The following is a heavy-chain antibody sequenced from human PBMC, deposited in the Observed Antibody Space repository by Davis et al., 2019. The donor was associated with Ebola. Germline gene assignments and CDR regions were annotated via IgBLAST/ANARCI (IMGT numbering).Heavy chain of an antibody. Sequence: ASVKVSCKASGYTFTSYAMNWVRQAPGQGLEWMGWINTNTGNPTYAQGFTGRFVFSLDTSVSTAYLQISSLKAEDTAVYYCARVGSGSLFFYYGMDVWGKGTTVTVSS. CDR3: ARVGSGSLFFYYGMDV. CDR1: GYTFTSYA. CDR2: INTNTGNP. J-gene: IGHJ6*04. V-gene: IGHV7-4-1*02. D-gene: IGHD6-19*01.